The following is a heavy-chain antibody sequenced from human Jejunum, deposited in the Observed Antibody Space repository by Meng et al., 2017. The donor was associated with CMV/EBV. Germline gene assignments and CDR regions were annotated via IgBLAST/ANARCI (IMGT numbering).Heavy chain of an antibody. V-gene: IGHV3-21*01. CDR3: ARAGVYGSGLGY. J-gene: IGHJ4*01. CDR1: GFTFSSYG. D-gene: IGHD6-19*01. CDR2: ITSDSTYI. Sequence: ADSGFTFSSYGMSWVRQAPGKGLEWVSSITSDSTYIYYADSVKGRFTISRDNAKNSLYLQMNSLRAEDTAVYYCARAGVYGSGLGYWGQGTLVTVSS.